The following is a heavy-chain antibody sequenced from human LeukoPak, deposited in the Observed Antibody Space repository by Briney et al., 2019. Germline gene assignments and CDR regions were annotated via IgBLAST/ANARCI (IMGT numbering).Heavy chain of an antibody. Sequence: SETLCLTCTVSGGSISSGGYYWSWIRQPPEKGLEWIGYIYHSGSTYYNLSLKSRVTISVDRSKNQFSLKLSSVTAADTAVYYCARQLISTSSPDYWGQGTLVTVSS. V-gene: IGHV4-30-2*01. CDR3: ARQLISTSSPDY. CDR1: GGSISSGGYY. CDR2: IYHSGST. J-gene: IGHJ4*02. D-gene: IGHD2-2*01.